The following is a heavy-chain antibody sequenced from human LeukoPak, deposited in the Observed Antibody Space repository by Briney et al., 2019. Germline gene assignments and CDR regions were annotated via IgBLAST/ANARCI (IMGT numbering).Heavy chain of an antibody. J-gene: IGHJ4*02. V-gene: IGHV3-21*01. CDR2: ISGSSYRI. D-gene: IGHD1-26*01. CDR3: VSGTIVGARGADN. Sequence: PGGSLRLSCAASGFAFSTCSMKWVRQAPGKALEWVSSISGSSYRIYYADSVKGRFTISRDNANNLLYLQMNSLRAEDTAVYYCVSGTIVGARGADNWGQGTLVIVSS. CDR1: GFAFSTCS.